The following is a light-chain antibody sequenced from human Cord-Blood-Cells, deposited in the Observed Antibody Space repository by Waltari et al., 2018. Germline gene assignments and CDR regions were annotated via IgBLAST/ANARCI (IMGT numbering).Light chain of an antibody. CDR1: SRDVGGYNS. J-gene: IGLJ1*01. CDR3: SSYTSSSTRV. Sequence: QSALTQPASVSGSPGQSITISCTGTSRDVGGYNSVSWYQQHPGKAPKLMIYEVSNRPSGVSNRFSGSKSGNTASLTISGLQAEDEADYYCSSYTSSSTRVFGTGTKVTVL. V-gene: IGLV2-14*01. CDR2: EVS.